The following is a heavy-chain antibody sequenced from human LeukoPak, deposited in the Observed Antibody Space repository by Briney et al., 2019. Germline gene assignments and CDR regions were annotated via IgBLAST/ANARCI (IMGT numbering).Heavy chain of an antibody. J-gene: IGHJ4*02. Sequence: PGGSLRLSCAASGLTFSSYAMSWVRQAPGKGLEWVSSISISSSYIYYADSVKGRFTISRDNAKNSLYLQMNSLRAEDTAVYYCAMRRHCGGDCYGFDYWGQGTLVTVSS. V-gene: IGHV3-21*01. CDR1: GLTFSSYA. CDR2: ISISSSYI. D-gene: IGHD2-21*01. CDR3: AMRRHCGGDCYGFDY.